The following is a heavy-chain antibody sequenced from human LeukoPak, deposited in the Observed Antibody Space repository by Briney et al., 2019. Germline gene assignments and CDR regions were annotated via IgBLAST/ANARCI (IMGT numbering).Heavy chain of an antibody. V-gene: IGHV5-51*01. Sequence: GESLKISCKGSGYSFTSYWIGWVRQMPGKGLEWMGIIYPGDSDTRYSPSFRGQVTISADKSISTAYLQWSSLKASDTAMYYCARFSHSSGWFTGYFDYWGQGTLVTVSS. J-gene: IGHJ4*02. D-gene: IGHD6-19*01. CDR3: ARFSHSSGWFTGYFDY. CDR1: GYSFTSYW. CDR2: IYPGDSDT.